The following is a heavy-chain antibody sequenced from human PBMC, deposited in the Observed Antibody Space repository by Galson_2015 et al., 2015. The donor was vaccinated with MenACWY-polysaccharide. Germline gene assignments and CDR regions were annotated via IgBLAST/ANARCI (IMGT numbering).Heavy chain of an antibody. J-gene: IGHJ4*02. CDR2: IFYTGST. Sequence: ETLSLTCSLSGGSVKNSYWSWFRQPPGKGLEWIGYIFYTGSTTYNPSLKSRVTISIDASESHFSLNLTSVTAADTAVYYCARGRTLTDYWGQGTLGTGPS. V-gene: IGHV4-59*02. CDR3: ARGRTLTDY. D-gene: IGHD1-14*01. CDR1: GGSVKNSY.